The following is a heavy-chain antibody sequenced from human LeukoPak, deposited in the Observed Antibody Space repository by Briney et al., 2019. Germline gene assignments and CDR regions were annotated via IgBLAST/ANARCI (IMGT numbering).Heavy chain of an antibody. D-gene: IGHD5-24*01. J-gene: IGHJ3*02. CDR1: GGTFSSYA. CDR2: IIPIFGTA. CDR3: ARPGGRRWLQLNAFDI. V-gene: IGHV1-69*05. Sequence: SVKVSCKASGGTFSSYAISWVRQAPGQGLGWMGGIIPIFGTANYAQKFQGRVTITTDESTSTAYMELSSLRSEDTAVYYCARPGGRRWLQLNAFDIWGQGTMVTVSS.